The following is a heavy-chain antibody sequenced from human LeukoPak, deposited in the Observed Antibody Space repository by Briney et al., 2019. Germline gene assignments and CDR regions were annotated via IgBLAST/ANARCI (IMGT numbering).Heavy chain of an antibody. Sequence: GGSLRLSCAASGFTFSSYAMSWVRQAPGKGLEWVSGTSGSGGTTYYADSVKGRFTISRDNSKNSLYLQMNSLRAEDTAVYYCARSPWELPLKFDYWGQGTLVTVSS. CDR1: GFTFSSYA. CDR3: ARSPWELPLKFDY. CDR2: TSGSGGTT. V-gene: IGHV3-23*01. J-gene: IGHJ4*02. D-gene: IGHD1-26*01.